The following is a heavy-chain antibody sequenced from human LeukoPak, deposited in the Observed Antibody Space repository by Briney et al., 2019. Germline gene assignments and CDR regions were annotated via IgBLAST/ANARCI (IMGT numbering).Heavy chain of an antibody. J-gene: IGHJ4*02. V-gene: IGHV4-4*02. CDR2: ISHDGTT. CDR1: GGSIDITNY. Sequence: SETLSLTCGVSGGSIDITNYWSWVRQAPGKGLEWIGEISHDGTTNHNPSLRSRVAMSLDRANNQFSLSLSSVTAADTAVYYCTREDRPFCPFAYWGQGVLVTVSS. CDR3: TREDRPFCPFAY. D-gene: IGHD3-22*01.